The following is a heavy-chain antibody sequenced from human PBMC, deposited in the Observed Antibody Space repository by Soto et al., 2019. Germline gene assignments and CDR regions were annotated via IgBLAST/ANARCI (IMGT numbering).Heavy chain of an antibody. D-gene: IGHD4-17*01. J-gene: IGHJ4*02. Sequence: SETLSLTCTVSGGSISSGDYYWSWIRQPPGKGLEWIGYIYYSGSTYYNPSLKSRVTISVDTSKNQFSLKLSSVTAADTAVYYCAGSYDYGVLAFDYWGQGTLVTVSS. CDR1: GGSISSGDYY. CDR2: IYYSGST. CDR3: AGSYDYGVLAFDY. V-gene: IGHV4-30-4*01.